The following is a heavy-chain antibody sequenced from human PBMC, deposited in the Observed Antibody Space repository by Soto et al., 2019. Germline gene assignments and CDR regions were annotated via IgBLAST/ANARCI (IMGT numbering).Heavy chain of an antibody. D-gene: IGHD3-10*01. Sequence: PSETLSLTCTVSGGSISSYYWSWVRQPPGKGLEWIGYIYYSGSTNYNPSLKSRVTISVDTSKNQFSLKLSYVTAADTAVYYCARAYYYGSGSPGGYYYYYGMDVWGQGTTVTVSS. V-gene: IGHV4-59*01. J-gene: IGHJ6*02. CDR2: IYYSGST. CDR3: ARAYYYGSGSPGGYYYYYGMDV. CDR1: GGSISSYY.